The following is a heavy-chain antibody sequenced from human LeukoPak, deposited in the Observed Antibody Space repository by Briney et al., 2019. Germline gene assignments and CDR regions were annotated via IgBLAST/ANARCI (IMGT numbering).Heavy chain of an antibody. Sequence: SETLSLTCAVYSGSFSGYYWSWIRQPPGKGLEWIGEINHSGSTNYNPSLKSRVTISVDTSKNQFSLKLSSVTAADTAVYYCARDPIRYYFDYWGQGTLVTVSS. CDR1: SGSFSGYY. CDR3: ARDPIRYYFDY. V-gene: IGHV4-34*01. J-gene: IGHJ4*02. CDR2: INHSGST.